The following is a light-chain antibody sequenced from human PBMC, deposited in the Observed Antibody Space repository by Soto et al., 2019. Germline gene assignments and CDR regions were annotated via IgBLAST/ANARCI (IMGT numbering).Light chain of an antibody. Sequence: EIVMTQSPATLSLSPGERATLSCRASQSVSSNLAWYQQKPGQAPRLLIYAASTRATGIPARFRGSGSGTEFTLTISSLQSEDFAVYYCQQYNNWPETFGQGTKVDIK. CDR2: AAS. V-gene: IGKV3-15*01. CDR1: QSVSSN. CDR3: QQYNNWPET. J-gene: IGKJ1*01.